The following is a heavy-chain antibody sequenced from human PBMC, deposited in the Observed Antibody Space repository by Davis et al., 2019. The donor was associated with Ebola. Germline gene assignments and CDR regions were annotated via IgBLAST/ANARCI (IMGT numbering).Heavy chain of an antibody. CDR2: ISASGGGT. CDR1: DFTFSSYA. Sequence: GESLKISCAASDFTFSSYAISWVRQAPGKGLEWVSTISASGGGTFYADSVKGRFTISRDNSKNTLYLQMNSLRAEDTAVYFCAKVIISMIVSNDAFDIWGQGTMVTVSS. CDR3: AKVIISMIVSNDAFDI. J-gene: IGHJ3*02. D-gene: IGHD3-22*01. V-gene: IGHV3-23*01.